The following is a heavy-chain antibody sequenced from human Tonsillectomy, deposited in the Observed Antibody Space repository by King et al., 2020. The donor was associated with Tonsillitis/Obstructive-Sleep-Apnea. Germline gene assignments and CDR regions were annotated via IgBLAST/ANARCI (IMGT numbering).Heavy chain of an antibody. V-gene: IGHV1-46*01. D-gene: IGHD5-18*01. CDR1: GYTFTSYY. CDR3: ARVFGGQLWLSDGMDV. CDR2: INPSGGST. J-gene: IGHJ6*02. Sequence: MQLVQSGAEVKKPGASVKVSCKASGYTFTSYYMHWVRQAPGQGLEWMGIINPSGGSTTYAQKFQGRVTMTRDTSTSAVYMELSSLRSEDTAVYYCARVFGGQLWLSDGMDVWGQGTTVTVSS.